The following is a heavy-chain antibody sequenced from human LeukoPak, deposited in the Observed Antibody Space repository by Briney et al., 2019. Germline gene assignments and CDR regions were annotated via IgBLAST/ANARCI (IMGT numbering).Heavy chain of an antibody. CDR2: ISYDGSNK. J-gene: IGHJ6*02. Sequence: GALRLSCAASGFTFSSYGMHWVRQAPGKGLEWVAVISYDGSNKYYADSVKGRFTISRDNSKNTLYLQMNSLRAEDTAVYYCAKDPRPPTFYYYGMDVWGQGTTVTVSS. CDR1: GFTFSSYG. V-gene: IGHV3-30*18. D-gene: IGHD6-6*01. CDR3: AKDPRPPTFYYYGMDV.